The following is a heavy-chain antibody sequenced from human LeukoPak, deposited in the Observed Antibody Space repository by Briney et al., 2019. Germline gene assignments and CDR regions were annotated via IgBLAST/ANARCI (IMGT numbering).Heavy chain of an antibody. D-gene: IGHD1-14*01. CDR2: INPNSGDT. J-gene: IGHJ4*02. CDR3: AFLATAAGVNH. CDR1: GYTFTDYS. Sequence: GASVKVSCKASGYTFTDYSLHWMRQAPGQGLEWMGWINPNSGDTNFAQTFQGRVTMTRDTSVSTAYMELTSLTSDDTAVYYCAFLATAAGVNHGGQGTLVPVSS. V-gene: IGHV1-2*02.